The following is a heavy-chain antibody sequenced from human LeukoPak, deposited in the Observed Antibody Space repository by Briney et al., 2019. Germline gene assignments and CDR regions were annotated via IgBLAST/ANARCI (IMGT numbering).Heavy chain of an antibody. CDR2: IHNSGTT. CDR1: GGPFSGYF. CDR3: ARRYYYNF. Sequence: SETLSLTCAVSGGPFSGYFWSWIRRSSGKGLEWIGEIHNSGTTNYNPSLNSRVTISEDTSKNQFYLNLSSVTAADTAVYYCARRYYYNFWGQGTLVTVSS. V-gene: IGHV4-34*01. J-gene: IGHJ4*02.